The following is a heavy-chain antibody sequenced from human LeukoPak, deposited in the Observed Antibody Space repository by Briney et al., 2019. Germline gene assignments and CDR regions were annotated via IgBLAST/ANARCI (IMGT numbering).Heavy chain of an antibody. J-gene: IGHJ4*02. CDR2: ISTGSTST. V-gene: IGHV3-11*06. CDR3: ARDSTTWGYSGPFDS. CDR1: GFTFSDYY. D-gene: IGHD1-26*01. Sequence: GGSLRLSCAASGFTFSDYYMNWIRQAPGKGLEWVSYISTGSTSTNYADSVKGRFTISRDNAKNSLYLQMNSLRAEDSAVYYCARDSTTWGYSGPFDSWGQGTRVTVSS.